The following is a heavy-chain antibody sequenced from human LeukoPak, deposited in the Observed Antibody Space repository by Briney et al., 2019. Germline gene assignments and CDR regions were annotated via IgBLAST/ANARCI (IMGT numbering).Heavy chain of an antibody. J-gene: IGHJ4*02. Sequence: GGSLRLSCAASGFTFSSYAMSWVRQAPGKGLEWVSAISGSGGSTYYADSVKGRFTISRDNSKNTLYLQMNSLRAEDTAVYYCAKALPATYYYDSSGYYPGGVSNYWGQGTLVTVSS. CDR3: AKALPATYYYDSSGYYPGGVSNY. V-gene: IGHV3-23*01. CDR1: GFTFSSYA. CDR2: ISGSGGST. D-gene: IGHD3-22*01.